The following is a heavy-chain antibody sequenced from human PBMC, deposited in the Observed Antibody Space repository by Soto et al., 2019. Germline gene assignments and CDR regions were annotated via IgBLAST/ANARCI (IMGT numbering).Heavy chain of an antibody. D-gene: IGHD2-8*02. J-gene: IGHJ4*02. V-gene: IGHV4-34*01. CDR1: GGSIISGGCS. Sequence: SETLSLTCAVAGGSIISGGCSWTWIRQPPGTGLEWIGEINHSGSTNYNPSLKSRVTISVDTSKNQFSLKLTSVTAADTAVYYCARDKITGLFDYWGQGTLVTVSS. CDR2: INHSGST. CDR3: ARDKITGLFDY.